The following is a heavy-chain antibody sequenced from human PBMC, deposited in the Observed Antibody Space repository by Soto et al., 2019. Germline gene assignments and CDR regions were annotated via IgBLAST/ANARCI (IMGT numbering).Heavy chain of an antibody. V-gene: IGHV4-39*01. CDR2: IYYSGST. J-gene: IGHJ6*02. D-gene: IGHD1-26*01. Sequence: SETLSLTCSVSGVSISGSRYYWGWIRQPPGRGLEWIGNIYYSGSTYYTPALKSRVTLSVDTSKNQFSLNLNSVTAADTAVYYCARGGIPPSGYGIAYAMDVWGQGTTVTVSS. CDR3: ARGGIPPSGYGIAYAMDV. CDR1: GVSISGSRYY.